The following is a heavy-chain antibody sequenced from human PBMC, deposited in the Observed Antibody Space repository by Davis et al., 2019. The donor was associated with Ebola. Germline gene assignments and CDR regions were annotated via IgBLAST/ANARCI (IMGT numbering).Heavy chain of an antibody. J-gene: IGHJ4*02. Sequence: GESLKISCAVSGFTFSNYNMNWVRQTPGKGLEWVSYISSSGSTTYYGDSVKGRFTISRDNAKNSLDLQMNSLRVEDTAVYYCARLGYCSGGSCYWGQGTLVTVSS. D-gene: IGHD2-15*01. CDR1: GFTFSNYN. V-gene: IGHV3-48*03. CDR2: ISSSGSTT. CDR3: ARLGYCSGGSCY.